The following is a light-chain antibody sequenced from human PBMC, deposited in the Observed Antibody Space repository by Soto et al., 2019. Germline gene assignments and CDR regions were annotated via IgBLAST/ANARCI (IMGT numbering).Light chain of an antibody. J-gene: IGKJ2*01. CDR3: QQYDSYSPYT. V-gene: IGKV1-5*03. CDR2: KAS. CDR1: QSISSW. Sequence: DIQMTQSPSTLFASVGDRLTITCRASQSISSWLAWYQQKPGKAPKLLIYKASSLESGVPSRFSGSGSGTEFTLTNSSLQPDDFATYYCQQYDSYSPYTFGQGTKLEIK.